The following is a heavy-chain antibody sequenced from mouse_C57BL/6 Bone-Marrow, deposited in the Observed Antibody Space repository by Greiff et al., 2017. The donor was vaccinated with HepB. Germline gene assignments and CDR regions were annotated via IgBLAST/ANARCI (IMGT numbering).Heavy chain of an antibody. CDR1: GYTFTSYW. Sequence: QVQLQQPGAELVKPGASVKLSCKASGYTFTSYWMQWVKQRPGQGLEWIGEIDPSDSYTNYNQKFKGKATLTVDTSFSTAYMQLSSLTSEDSAVYYCARAQAIAMDYWGQGTSVTVSS. V-gene: IGHV1-50*01. D-gene: IGHD3-2*02. CDR3: ARAQAIAMDY. J-gene: IGHJ4*01. CDR2: IDPSDSYT.